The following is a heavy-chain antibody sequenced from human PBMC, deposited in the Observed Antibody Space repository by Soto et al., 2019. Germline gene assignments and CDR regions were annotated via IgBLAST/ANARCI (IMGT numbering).Heavy chain of an antibody. V-gene: IGHV3-33*01. D-gene: IGHD7-27*01. CDR1: GFTFSAYG. CDR3: ARETGAPLYGMDV. J-gene: IGHJ6*02. CDR2: IWYDGSNK. Sequence: QVQLVESRGGVVQPGRSLRLSCAASGFTFSAYGMHWVRQAPGKGLEWVAVIWYDGSNKYYVDSVKGRFTISRDDSKNTLYLQMNSLRAEDTAVYYCARETGAPLYGMDVWGQGTTVTVSS.